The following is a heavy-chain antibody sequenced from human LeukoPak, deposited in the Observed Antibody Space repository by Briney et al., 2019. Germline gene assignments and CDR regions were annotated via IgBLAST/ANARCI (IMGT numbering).Heavy chain of an antibody. CDR1: GGSISSGGYY. V-gene: IGHV4-30-2*01. Sequence: PSQTLSLTCTVSGGSISSGGYYWSWIRQPPGKGLEWIGYIYHSGSTYYNPSLKSRVTISVDRSKNQFSLKLSSVTAADTAVYYCARGPINWVEPLFDYWGQGTLVTVSS. J-gene: IGHJ4*02. D-gene: IGHD7-27*01. CDR3: ARGPINWVEPLFDY. CDR2: IYHSGST.